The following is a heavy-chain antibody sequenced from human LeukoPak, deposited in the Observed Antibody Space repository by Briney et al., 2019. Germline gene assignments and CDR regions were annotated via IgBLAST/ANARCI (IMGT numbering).Heavy chain of an antibody. D-gene: IGHD5-12*01. Sequence: PGGSLRLSCAASGFTFSSYAMSWVRQAPGKGPEWVSAISGSGGSTYYADSVKGRFTISRDNSKNTLYLQMNSLRAEDTAVYYCAKDKYPSSTEWLRFIDYWGQGTLVTVSS. CDR1: GFTFSSYA. J-gene: IGHJ4*02. CDR2: ISGSGGST. V-gene: IGHV3-23*01. CDR3: AKDKYPSSTEWLRFIDY.